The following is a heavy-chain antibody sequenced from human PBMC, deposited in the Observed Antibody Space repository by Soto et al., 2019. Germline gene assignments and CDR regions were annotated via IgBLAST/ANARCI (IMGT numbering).Heavy chain of an antibody. V-gene: IGHV3-23*01. CDR3: AKYRSDGDYYYGMDV. Sequence: GGSLRLSCAASGFTFSSYPMSWARQAPGRGLESVSAISGSGGSTYYGDSVKGWFTISRDTSKNTLYLQMNSLRAEDTAVYYCAKYRSDGDYYYGMDVWGQGTTVTVSS. D-gene: IGHD3-16*01. CDR1: GFTFSSYP. CDR2: ISGSGGST. J-gene: IGHJ6*02.